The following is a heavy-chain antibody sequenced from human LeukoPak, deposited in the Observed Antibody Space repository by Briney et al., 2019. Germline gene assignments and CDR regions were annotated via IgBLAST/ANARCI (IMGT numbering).Heavy chain of an antibody. CDR2: ISVSGGST. CDR1: GFTFSNHA. CDR3: AKLHSSDYFVWDVFDL. V-gene: IGHV3-23*01. D-gene: IGHD6-19*01. Sequence: TGGPLRLSYSAPGFTFSNHAMNWVHPAPRKGLEWVSAISVSGGSTNYAASVKGPSTISRGNPKNTPYLPKTTLRAHDTPVYLCAKLHSSDYFVWDVFDLCGQGRMVTVSS. J-gene: IGHJ3*01.